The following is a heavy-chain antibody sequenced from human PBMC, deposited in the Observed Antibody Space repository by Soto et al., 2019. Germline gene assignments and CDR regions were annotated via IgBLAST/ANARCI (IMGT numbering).Heavy chain of an antibody. CDR1: GYTFTGYY. J-gene: IGHJ6*02. CDR2: INPNSGGT. V-gene: IGHV1-2*04. Sequence: QVQLVQSGAEVKKPGASVKVSCKASGYTFTGYYMHWVRQAPGQGLEWMGWINPNSGGTNYAQKLQGWVTMTRDTPISTAFMELSRLRSDDTAVYYCARESPIVVVPAATQHDTPPHYYYGMDVWGQGTTVTVSS. CDR3: ARESPIVVVPAATQHDTPPHYYYGMDV. D-gene: IGHD2-2*01.